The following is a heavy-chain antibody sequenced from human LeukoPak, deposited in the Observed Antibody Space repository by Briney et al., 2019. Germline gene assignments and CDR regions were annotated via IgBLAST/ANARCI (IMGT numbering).Heavy chain of an antibody. V-gene: IGHV3-9*02. D-gene: IGHD3-22*01. Sequence: GGSLRLSCAASGFTSDDYAMHWVRQAPGKGLEWVSGISWNSGSIGYADSVKGRFTISRDNAKNSLYLQMNSLRAEDTALYYCAKDFGSYYDSSGQGFDYWGQGTLVTVSS. CDR1: GFTSDDYA. J-gene: IGHJ4*02. CDR2: ISWNSGSI. CDR3: AKDFGSYYDSSGQGFDY.